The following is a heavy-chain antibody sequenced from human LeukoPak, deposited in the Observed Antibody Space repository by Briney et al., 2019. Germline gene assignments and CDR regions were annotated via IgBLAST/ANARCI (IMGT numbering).Heavy chain of an antibody. CDR3: ARVKGYSYGHDY. D-gene: IGHD5-18*01. CDR1: GGSISSYY. V-gene: IGHV4-59*12. J-gene: IGHJ4*02. CDR2: IYHSGGT. Sequence: PSETLSLTCTVSGGSISSYYWSWIRQPPGKGLEWIGEIYHSGGTNYNPSLKSRVTISVDKSKNQFSLKLSAVTAADTAVYYCARVKGYSYGHDYWGQGTLVTVSS.